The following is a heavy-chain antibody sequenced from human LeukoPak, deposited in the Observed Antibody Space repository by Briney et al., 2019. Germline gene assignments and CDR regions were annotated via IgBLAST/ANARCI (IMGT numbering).Heavy chain of an antibody. V-gene: IGHV1-2*06. J-gene: IGHJ4*02. CDR1: GYTFTGYY. Sequence: ASVKVSCKASGYTFTGYYMHWVRQAPGQGPEWMGRMNLNSGGTNYAQKFQGRVTMTRDASISTAYMELSRLRSDDTAVYYCATTVTRLSDFDYWGQGTLVTVSS. CDR2: MNLNSGGT. CDR3: ATTVTRLSDFDY. D-gene: IGHD4-11*01.